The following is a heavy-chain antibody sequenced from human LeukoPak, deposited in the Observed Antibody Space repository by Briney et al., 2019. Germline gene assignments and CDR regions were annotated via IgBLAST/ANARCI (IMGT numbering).Heavy chain of an antibody. D-gene: IGHD5-24*01. CDR1: GSRFTSYW. V-gene: IGHV5-51*01. J-gene: IGHJ3*02. CDR2: IYPGDSDT. Sequence: GGSLQISCQGSGSRFTSYWIGWVRQVPGKGREWMGIIYPGDSDTRYSPSFQGQVTISTDTSIGPAYLQWSSLKASDTAMYYCARRDGYGAYDIWGQGTMVTVSS. CDR3: ARRDGYGAYDI.